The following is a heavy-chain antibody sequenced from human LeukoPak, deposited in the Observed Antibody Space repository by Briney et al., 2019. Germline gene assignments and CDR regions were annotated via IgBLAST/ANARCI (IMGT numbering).Heavy chain of an antibody. J-gene: IGHJ4*02. Sequence: GGSLRLSCAASGFTFSSYGMSWVRQAPGKGLEWVSAISGSGDSTYYADSVKGRFTISRDNSKNTLYLQMNSLRAEDTAVYYCAKETYDILTGYYRGFDYWGQGTLVTVSS. CDR2: ISGSGDST. CDR3: AKETYDILTGYYRGFDY. D-gene: IGHD3-9*01. CDR1: GFTFSSYG. V-gene: IGHV3-23*01.